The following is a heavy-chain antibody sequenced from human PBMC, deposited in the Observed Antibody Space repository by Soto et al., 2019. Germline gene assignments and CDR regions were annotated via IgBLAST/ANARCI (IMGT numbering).Heavy chain of an antibody. CDR2: ISYAGNNI. V-gene: IGHV3-30*18. J-gene: IGHJ6*02. CDR3: AKEQSSIFRSGSGMDV. CDR1: GFTFSNFV. D-gene: IGHD3-3*01. Sequence: GGSLRLSCAASGFTFSNFVMHWVRQAPGKGLEWVAVISYAGNNIYYADSVKGRFTISRDNSGNTLYLEMSSLRGEDTAVYYCAKEQSSIFRSGSGMDVWGQGAPVTVSS.